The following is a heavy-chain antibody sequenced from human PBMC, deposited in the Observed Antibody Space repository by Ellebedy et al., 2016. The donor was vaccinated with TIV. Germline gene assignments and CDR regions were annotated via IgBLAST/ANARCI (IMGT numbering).Heavy chain of an antibody. Sequence: ASVKVSCKVSGYTLTELSMHWVRQAPGKGLEWMGGIIPIFGTANYAQKFQGRVTITADESTSTAYMELSSLRSEDTAVYYCATARKVVKDYYGMDVWGQGTTVTVSS. CDR3: ATARKVVKDYYGMDV. V-gene: IGHV1-69*13. CDR1: GYTLTELS. D-gene: IGHD2-21*01. CDR2: IIPIFGTA. J-gene: IGHJ6*02.